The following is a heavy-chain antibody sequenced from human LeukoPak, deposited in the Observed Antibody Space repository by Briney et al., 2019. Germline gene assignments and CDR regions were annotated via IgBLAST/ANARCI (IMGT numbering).Heavy chain of an antibody. V-gene: IGHV5-51*01. Sequence: GESLKISCKGSGYSFTSYWIGWVRQMPGKGLEWMGIIYPGDSDTRYSPSFQGQVTISADKSISTAYLQRSSLKASDTAMYYCARTTYCSSTSCLGMDYWGQGTLVTVSS. J-gene: IGHJ4*02. CDR3: ARTTYCSSTSCLGMDY. CDR1: GYSFTSYW. CDR2: IYPGDSDT. D-gene: IGHD2-2*01.